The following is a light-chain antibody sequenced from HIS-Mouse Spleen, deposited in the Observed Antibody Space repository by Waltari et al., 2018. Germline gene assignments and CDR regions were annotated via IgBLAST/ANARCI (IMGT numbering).Light chain of an antibody. Sequence: DIQLTQSPSFLSASVVDRVTIPCRASQGIRSYLAWYQQKPGTAPKLLIYAASTLQRGVPSRFSGSGSGTEFTLTISSLQPEDFATYYCQQLNSYPPTFGQGTKVEIK. V-gene: IGKV1-9*01. CDR1: QGIRSY. CDR2: AAS. J-gene: IGKJ1*01. CDR3: QQLNSYPPT.